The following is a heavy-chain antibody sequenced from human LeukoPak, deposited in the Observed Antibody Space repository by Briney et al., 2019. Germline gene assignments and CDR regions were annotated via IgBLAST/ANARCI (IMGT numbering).Heavy chain of an antibody. CDR3: ARVPRSHSSGSYYFDY. V-gene: IGHV3-53*01. J-gene: IGHJ4*02. CDR1: GFTVSTNY. CDR2: IYSGGST. Sequence: GGSLRLSCAASGFTVSTNYMSWVRQAPGKGLEWVSVIYSGGSTYYADSVKGRFTISRDNSKNTLYLQMNSLRAEDTAVYYCARVPRSHSSGSYYFDYWGQGTLVTVSS. D-gene: IGHD6-19*01.